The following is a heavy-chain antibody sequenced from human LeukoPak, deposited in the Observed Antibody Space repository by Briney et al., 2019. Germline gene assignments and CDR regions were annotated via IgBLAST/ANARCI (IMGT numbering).Heavy chain of an antibody. Sequence: SVRVSCKVSGGTFSSYAISWVRQAPGQGLEWMGGIIPIFGTANYAQEFQGRVTITTDESTSTAYMELSSLRSEDTAVYYCARDHSSSSGRGGPYYYYMDVWGKGTTVTVSS. V-gene: IGHV1-69*05. D-gene: IGHD6-6*01. CDR1: GGTFSSYA. CDR3: ARDHSSSSGRGGPYYYYMDV. CDR2: IIPIFGTA. J-gene: IGHJ6*03.